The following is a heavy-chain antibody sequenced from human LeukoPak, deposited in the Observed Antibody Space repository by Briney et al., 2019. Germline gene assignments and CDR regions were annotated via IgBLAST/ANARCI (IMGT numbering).Heavy chain of an antibody. J-gene: IGHJ5*02. CDR3: ARLNWNWFDP. Sequence: PSETLSLTCTVSGYSISSGYYWGWIRQPPGKGLEWIGSIYHSGSTYYNPSLKSRVTISVDTSKNQFSLKLSSVTAADTAVYYCARLNWNWFDPWGQGTLVTVSS. CDR1: GYSISSGYY. D-gene: IGHD2-8*02. V-gene: IGHV4-38-2*02. CDR2: IYHSGST.